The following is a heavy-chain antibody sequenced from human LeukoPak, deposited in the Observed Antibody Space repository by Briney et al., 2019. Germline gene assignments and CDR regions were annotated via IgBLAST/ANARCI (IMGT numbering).Heavy chain of an antibody. CDR2: ISYDGSNK. J-gene: IGHJ6*04. D-gene: IGHD1-7*01. V-gene: IGHV3-30*04. CDR3: AREGTHYGMDV. CDR1: GFTFSSYA. Sequence: GGSLRLSCAASGFTFSSYAMHWVRQAPGKGLEWVAVISYDGSNKYYADSVKGRFTISRDNSKNTLYLQMNSLRAEDTAVYYCAREGTHYGMDVWGKGTTVTVSS.